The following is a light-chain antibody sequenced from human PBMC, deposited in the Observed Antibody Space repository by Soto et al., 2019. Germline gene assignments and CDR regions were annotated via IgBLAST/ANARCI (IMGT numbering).Light chain of an antibody. J-gene: IGKJ4*01. CDR1: QDIRNH. V-gene: IGKV1-33*01. CDR2: DAS. CDR3: QQYNNFSPLT. Sequence: DIQLTQYPSSLSASVGDRVTITCQASQDIRNHLNWYQQKPGKAPNLLIFDASNLKTGVPSRFSGSGSGTVFTFTISSLQPEDVATYFCQQYNNFSPLTFGGGTNVEIK.